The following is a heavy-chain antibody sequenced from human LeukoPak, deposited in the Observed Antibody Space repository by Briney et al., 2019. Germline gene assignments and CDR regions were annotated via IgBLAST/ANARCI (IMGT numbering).Heavy chain of an antibody. CDR1: RYTFSTYW. D-gene: IGHD3-10*01. J-gene: IGHJ4*02. V-gene: IGHV3-74*01. CDR3: TRDTFGARDS. Sequence: GGSLRHSRAASRYTFSTYWMHSVRQGPGKGLVWVSRINEDGSSTSYAETVRGRFTFSRDNDKNTMYLQMNSLRAEDTAVYYCTRDTFGARDSWGQGTLVTVSS. CDR2: INEDGSST.